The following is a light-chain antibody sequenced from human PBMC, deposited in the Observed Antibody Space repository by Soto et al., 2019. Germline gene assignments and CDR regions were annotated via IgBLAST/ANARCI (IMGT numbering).Light chain of an antibody. CDR2: GVS. Sequence: DIVMTQSPLSLPVTPGEPATLSCRASQSVSSYLAWYQQKPGQAPRLLIYGVSSRATGIPDRFSGSGSGTDFTLTISRLEPEDFAVYYCQQYVTSPLTFGGGTRWIS. J-gene: IGKJ4*01. V-gene: IGKV3-20*01. CDR1: QSVSSY. CDR3: QQYVTSPLT.